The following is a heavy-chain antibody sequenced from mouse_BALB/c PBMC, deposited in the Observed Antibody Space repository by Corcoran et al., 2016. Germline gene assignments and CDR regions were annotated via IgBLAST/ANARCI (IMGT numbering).Heavy chain of an antibody. V-gene: IGHV3-6*02. CDR1: GYSITSGYY. CDR3: AREGTTATCVY. CDR2: ISYDGSN. J-gene: IGHJ3*01. Sequence: DVQLQESGPGLVKPSQSLSLTCSVTGYSITSGYYWNWIRQFPGNKLEWMGYISYDGSNNSNPSLKNRISITRDTSKNQFFLKLNSVTTEDTATYYCAREGTTATCVYWGQGTLVTVYA. D-gene: IGHD1-2*01.